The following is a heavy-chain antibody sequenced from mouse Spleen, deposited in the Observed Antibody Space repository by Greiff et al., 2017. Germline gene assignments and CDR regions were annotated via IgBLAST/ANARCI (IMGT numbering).Heavy chain of an antibody. V-gene: IGHV1-69*02. CDR3: TRSYSPYYFDY. J-gene: IGHJ2*01. CDR1: GYTFTSYW. D-gene: IGHD2-12*01. Sequence: QVQLQQPGAELVRPGASVKLSCKASGYTFTSYWINWVKQRPGQGLEWIGNIYPSDSYTNYNQKFKDKATLTVDKSSSTAYMQLSSPTSEDSAVYYCTRSYSPYYFDYWGQGTTLTVSS. CDR2: IYPSDSYT.